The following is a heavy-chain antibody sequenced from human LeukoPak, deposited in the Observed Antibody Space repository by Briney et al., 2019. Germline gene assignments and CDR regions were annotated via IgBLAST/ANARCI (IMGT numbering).Heavy chain of an antibody. D-gene: IGHD2-15*01. Sequence: ASVTVSCKASGYTFISYGISWVRQAPGQGLEWMGWISAYNGNTNYAQKFQGRVTMTTDTSTSTAYMELRSLRSDDTAVYYCARGYGEQLLLRFDLWGQGTLVTVSS. CDR2: ISAYNGNT. CDR3: ARGYGEQLLLRFDL. J-gene: IGHJ5*02. CDR1: GYTFISYG. V-gene: IGHV1-18*01.